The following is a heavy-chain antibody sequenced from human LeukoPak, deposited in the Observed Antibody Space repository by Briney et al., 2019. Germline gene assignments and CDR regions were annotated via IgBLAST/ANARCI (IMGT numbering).Heavy chain of an antibody. J-gene: IGHJ4*02. CDR3: GRFGYVAGIDL. Sequence: GGSLRLSCAASGFSFNSYWMTWVRQPPGRGLEWVANIDPAGTDTYHAGPVKGRFTISRDNAKNLVYLQMSTLRAEDTAVYSCGRFGYVAGIDLWGQGTLVTVSS. CDR2: IDPAGTDT. V-gene: IGHV3-7*01. D-gene: IGHD6-19*01. CDR1: GFSFNSYW.